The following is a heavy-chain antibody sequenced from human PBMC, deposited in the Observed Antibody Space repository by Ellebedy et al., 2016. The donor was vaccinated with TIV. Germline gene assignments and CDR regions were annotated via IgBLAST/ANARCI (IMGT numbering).Heavy chain of an antibody. CDR3: ARLQVRGVNMGAAHFYGMDV. V-gene: IGHV1-46*01. D-gene: IGHD3-10*01. CDR1: GYSFTSYY. Sequence: ASVNVSCXTSGYSFTSYYMHWVRQSPGQGLEWMGVINPSGGSTSYAEKFQDRVTMTRDMSTSTVYMDLSSLRSDDTALYYCARLQVRGVNMGAAHFYGMDVWGQGTTVTVSS. CDR2: INPSGGST. J-gene: IGHJ6*02.